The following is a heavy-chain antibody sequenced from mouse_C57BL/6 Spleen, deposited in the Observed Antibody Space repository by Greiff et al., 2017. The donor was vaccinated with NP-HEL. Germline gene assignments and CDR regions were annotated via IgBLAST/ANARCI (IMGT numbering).Heavy chain of an antibody. CDR3: SRDGSDYDWTY. V-gene: IGHV1-81*01. CDR1: GYTFTSYG. CDR2: IYPRSGNT. D-gene: IGHD2-4*01. J-gene: IGHJ3*01. Sequence: QVQLQQSGAELARPGASVKLSCKASGYTFTSYGISWVKQRTGQGLEWIGEIYPRSGNTYYNEKFKGKATMTADKSSSTAYMELRSLTSEDSAVYFCSRDGSDYDWTYWGQGTLVTVSA.